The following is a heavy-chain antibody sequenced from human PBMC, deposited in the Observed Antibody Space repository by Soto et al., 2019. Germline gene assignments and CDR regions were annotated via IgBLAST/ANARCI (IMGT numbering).Heavy chain of an antibody. D-gene: IGHD3-16*02. CDR2: FDPEDGET. Sequence: ASVKVSCKVSGYTLTELSMHWVRQAPGKGLEWMGGFDPEDGETIYAQKFQGRVTMTEDTSTDTAYMELSSLRSEDTAVYYCATRLLSGEWFHPGGQEPLVTVSS. J-gene: IGHJ5*02. CDR1: GYTLTELS. CDR3: ATRLLSGEWFHP. V-gene: IGHV1-24*01.